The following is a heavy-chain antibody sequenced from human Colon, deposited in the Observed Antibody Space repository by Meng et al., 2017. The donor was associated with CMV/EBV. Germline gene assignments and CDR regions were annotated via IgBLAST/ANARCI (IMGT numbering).Heavy chain of an antibody. CDR2: IVTTGSAV. Sequence: GGSLRLSCAASGFTFSSYGMNWVRQAPGRGLEWVASIVTTGSAVYYADSVKGRFTISRDNAKNSLYLQMNSLRAEDTAVYYCDASDYWGQGTQVTVSS. CDR3: DASDY. D-gene: IGHD6-6*01. J-gene: IGHJ4*02. CDR1: GFTFSSYG. V-gene: IGHV3-21*04.